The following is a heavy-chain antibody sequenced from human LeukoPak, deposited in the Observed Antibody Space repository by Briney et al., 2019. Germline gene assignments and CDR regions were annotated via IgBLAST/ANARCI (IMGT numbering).Heavy chain of an antibody. CDR3: AKESGGRYCSGGSCYPVDY. V-gene: IGHV3-23*01. CDR1: GFTFSSYG. D-gene: IGHD2-15*01. Sequence: GGSLRLSCAASGFTFSSYGMHWVRQAPGKGLEWVSAISGSGGSTYYADSVKGRFTISRDNSKNTLYLQMNSLRAEDTAVYYCAKESGGRYCSGGSCYPVDYWGQGTLVTVSS. CDR2: ISGSGGST. J-gene: IGHJ4*02.